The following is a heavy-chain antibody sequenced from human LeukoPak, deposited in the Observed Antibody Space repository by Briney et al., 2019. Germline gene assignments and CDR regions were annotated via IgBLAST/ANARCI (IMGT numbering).Heavy chain of an antibody. Sequence: GGSLRLSCAASGFTFSSYEMNWVRQAPGKGLEWVSYISSSGSTIYYADSVEGRFTISRDNAKNSLYLQMNSLRAEDTAVYYCARVEYSSSRNFDYWGQGTLVTVSS. D-gene: IGHD6-6*01. V-gene: IGHV3-48*03. CDR1: GFTFSSYE. J-gene: IGHJ4*02. CDR2: ISSSGSTI. CDR3: ARVEYSSSRNFDY.